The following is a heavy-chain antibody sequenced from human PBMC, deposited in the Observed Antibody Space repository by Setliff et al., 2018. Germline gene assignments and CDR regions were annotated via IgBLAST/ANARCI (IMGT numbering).Heavy chain of an antibody. Sequence: SETLSLTCAVSGYSISSGYYWGWIRQSPGRGLELIGSIFYGGSTYYNPSLKSRVTISVDTSKNQFSLKLSSVTAADTAVYYCARRGMSSSWFQGYFDYWGQGTLVTVSS. D-gene: IGHD6-13*01. J-gene: IGHJ4*02. V-gene: IGHV4-38-2*01. CDR2: IFYGGST. CDR3: ARRGMSSSWFQGYFDY. CDR1: GYSISSGYY.